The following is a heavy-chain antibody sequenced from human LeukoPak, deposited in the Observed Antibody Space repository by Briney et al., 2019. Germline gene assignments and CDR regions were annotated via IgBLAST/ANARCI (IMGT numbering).Heavy chain of an antibody. CDR1: GYTFTGYY. D-gene: IGHD3-22*01. V-gene: IGHV1-2*02. Sequence: ASVKVSCKASGYTFTGYYMHWVRQAPGQGLEWMGWINPNSGGTNYAQKFQGRVTMTRDTSISTACMELSRLRSDDTAVYYCATYYYDSSAIMDVWGKGTTVTVSS. CDR2: INPNSGGT. J-gene: IGHJ6*03. CDR3: ATYYYDSSAIMDV.